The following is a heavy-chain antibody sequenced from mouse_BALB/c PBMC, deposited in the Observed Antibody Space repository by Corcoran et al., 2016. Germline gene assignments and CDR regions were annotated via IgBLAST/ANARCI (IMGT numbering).Heavy chain of an antibody. D-gene: IGHD1-1*01. Sequence: EVKLLESGGGLVQPGGSLNLSCAASGFDFSRYWMSWARQAPGKGQEWIGEINPGSSTINYTPSLKDKFIISRDNAKNTLYLKMSKVRSEDTALYYCARLLRYAMDYWGQGTSVTVSS. CDR2: INPGSSTI. J-gene: IGHJ4*01. V-gene: IGHV4-2*02. CDR1: GFDFSRYW. CDR3: ARLLRYAMDY.